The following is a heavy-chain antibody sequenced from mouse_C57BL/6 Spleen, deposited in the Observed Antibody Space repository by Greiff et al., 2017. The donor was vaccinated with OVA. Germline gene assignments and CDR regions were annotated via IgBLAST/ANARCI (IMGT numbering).Heavy chain of an antibody. CDR3: ATPYYSNYAFAY. V-gene: IGHV1-72*01. Sequence: QVQLKQPGAELVKPGASVKLSCKASGYTFTSYWMHWVKQRPGRGLEWIGRIDPNSGGTKYNEKFKSKATLTVDKPSSTAYMQLSSLTSEDSAVYYCATPYYSNYAFAYWGQGTLVTVSA. CDR2: IDPNSGGT. D-gene: IGHD2-5*01. J-gene: IGHJ3*01. CDR1: GYTFTSYW.